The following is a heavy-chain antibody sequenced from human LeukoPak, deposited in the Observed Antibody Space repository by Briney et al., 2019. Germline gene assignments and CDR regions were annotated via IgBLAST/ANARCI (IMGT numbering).Heavy chain of an antibody. J-gene: IGHJ4*02. CDR2: IYYSGCT. V-gene: IGHV4-39*01. CDR1: SGSISSTNYY. D-gene: IGHD1-14*01. CDR3: ARHSRTYYFDY. Sequence: SETLSLTCTVSSGSISSTNYYWGWVRQPPGKGLEWIGSIYYSGCTYYNSSLKSRVTISVDTSKNPFSLKLSSVTAADTAVYYCARHSRTYYFDYWGQGTLVTVSS.